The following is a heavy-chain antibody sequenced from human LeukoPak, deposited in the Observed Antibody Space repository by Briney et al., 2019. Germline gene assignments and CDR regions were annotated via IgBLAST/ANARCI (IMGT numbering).Heavy chain of an antibody. D-gene: IGHD3-10*01. CDR2: IKSKTDGGTS. V-gene: IGHV3-15*01. CDR3: STLWYGA. CDR1: GFTFTNAW. Sequence: GGSLRLSCAASGFTFTNAWMYWVRQAPGKGLEWVGRIKSKTDGGTSDYAAPVTGRFTISRDDSKSTLYREMNSLKTEDTGVYYCSTLWYGAWGQGTLVTVSS. J-gene: IGHJ5*02.